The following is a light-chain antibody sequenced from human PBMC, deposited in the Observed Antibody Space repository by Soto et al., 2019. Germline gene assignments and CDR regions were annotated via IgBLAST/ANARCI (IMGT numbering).Light chain of an antibody. CDR1: QSVSNT. V-gene: IGKV3-11*01. CDR2: DAS. Sequence: EIVMTQSPATLSVSPGERATLCCRASQSVSNTVAWYQQKPGQAPRLLISDASNRATGIPARFSGSGSGTDFTLTISSLEPEDFAVYYCHQRQYWPPITFGQGTRLEI. J-gene: IGKJ5*01. CDR3: HQRQYWPPIT.